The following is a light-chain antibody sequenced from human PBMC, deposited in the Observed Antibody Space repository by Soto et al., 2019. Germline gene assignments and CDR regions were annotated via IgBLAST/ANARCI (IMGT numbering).Light chain of an antibody. CDR2: EVR. V-gene: IGLV2-14*01. CDR3: MSRTSTVTFV. J-gene: IGLJ1*01. CDR1: SSDVGGYNY. Sequence: QSVLTQPASVSGSPGQSITISCTGTSSDVGGYNYVSWYQQHPGKVPKLIIYEVRNRPSGVSPRFSGSKSGNMASLTISGLLAEGEADYYCMSRTSTVTFVFGTGTKVTVL.